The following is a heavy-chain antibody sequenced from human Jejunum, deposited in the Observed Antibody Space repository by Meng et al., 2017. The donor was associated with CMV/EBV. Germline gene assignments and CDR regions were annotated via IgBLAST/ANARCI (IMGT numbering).Heavy chain of an antibody. Sequence: SCVASGFTFGGYVMNWVRQAPGKGLEWVSAITGGGGGTYYADSMKGRFTISRDNSKNTLYLQMNSLRADDTAVYYCARLSDSWGQGTLVTVSS. CDR1: GFTFGGYV. CDR3: ARLSDS. CDR2: ITGGGGGT. V-gene: IGHV3-23*01. D-gene: IGHD2-15*01. J-gene: IGHJ4*02.